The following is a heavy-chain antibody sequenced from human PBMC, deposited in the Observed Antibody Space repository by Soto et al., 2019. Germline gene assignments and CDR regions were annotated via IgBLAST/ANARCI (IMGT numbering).Heavy chain of an antibody. CDR1: GYSFTSYW. Sequence: EVQLVPSGAEVKKPGESLKISCKGSGYSFTSYWIGWVRQMPGKGLEWMGIIYPGDSDTRYSPSFQGQVTISADKSISTAYLQWSSLKASDTAMYYCARLGEEQLVYYYYGMDVWGQGTTVTVSS. CDR2: IYPGDSDT. CDR3: ARLGEEQLVYYYYGMDV. J-gene: IGHJ6*02. V-gene: IGHV5-51*03. D-gene: IGHD6-13*01.